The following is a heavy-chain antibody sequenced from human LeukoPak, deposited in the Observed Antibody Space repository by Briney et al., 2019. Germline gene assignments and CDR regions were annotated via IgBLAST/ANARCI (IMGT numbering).Heavy chain of an antibody. CDR2: IYTSGST. CDR1: GGSISSYY. V-gene: IGHV4-4*07. CDR3: ASGGYSYGYVDAFDI. D-gene: IGHD5-18*01. J-gene: IGHJ3*02. Sequence: KASETLSLTCTVSGGSISSYYWSWIRQPAGKGLEWIGRIYTSGSTNYNPSLKGRVTMSVDTSKNQFSLKLSSVTAADTAVYYCASGGYSYGYVDAFDIWGQGTMVTVSS.